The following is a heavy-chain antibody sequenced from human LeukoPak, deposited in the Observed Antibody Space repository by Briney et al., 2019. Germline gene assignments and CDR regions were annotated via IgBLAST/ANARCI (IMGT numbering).Heavy chain of an antibody. V-gene: IGHV3-21*01. J-gene: IGHJ4*02. CDR3: ARDYTAMGLYYFDY. Sequence: GRSLRLSCAASGFTFSSYSMNWVRQAPGKGLEWVSSISSSSSYIYYADSVKGRFTISRDNAKNSLYLQMNSLRAEDTAVYYCARDYTAMGLYYFDYWGQGTLVTVSS. CDR1: GFTFSSYS. D-gene: IGHD5-18*01. CDR2: ISSSSSYI.